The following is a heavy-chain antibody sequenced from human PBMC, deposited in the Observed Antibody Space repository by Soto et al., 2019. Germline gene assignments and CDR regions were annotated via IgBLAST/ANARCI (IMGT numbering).Heavy chain of an antibody. Sequence: QVQLQESGPGLVKPSETLSLTCTVSGGSISSYYWSWIRQPPGKGLEWIGYIYYSGSTNYNPSLECRVPIEVDTSKNQFSLKLSSVTAADTAVYYCARGLGKGSGWYMKQYYLAYWGQGTLVPVSS. CDR1: GGSISSYY. CDR2: IYYSGST. V-gene: IGHV4-59*01. D-gene: IGHD6-19*01. J-gene: IGHJ4*02. CDR3: ARGLGKGSGWYMKQYYLAY.